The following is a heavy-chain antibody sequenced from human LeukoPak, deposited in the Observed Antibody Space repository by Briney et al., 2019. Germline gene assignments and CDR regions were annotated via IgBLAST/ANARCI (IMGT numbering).Heavy chain of an antibody. CDR1: GFTFSNSA. V-gene: IGHV3-23*03. D-gene: IGHD4-23*01. J-gene: IGHJ4*02. CDR3: AKDRTTVVTRGVFDY. Sequence: PGGSLRLSCAASGFTFSNSAMNWVRQAPGKGLEWVSSINNVGSHIYYADSVKGRFTISRDNSKNTLYLQMNSLRAEDTAVYYCAKDRTTVVTRGVFDYWGQGTLVTVSS. CDR2: INNVGSHI.